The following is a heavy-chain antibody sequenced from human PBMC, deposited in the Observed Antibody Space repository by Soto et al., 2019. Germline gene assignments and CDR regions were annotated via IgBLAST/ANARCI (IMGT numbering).Heavy chain of an antibody. D-gene: IGHD4-17*01. J-gene: IGHJ6*03. CDR3: ARTSGDYKSKEYYYYYYYMDV. Sequence: SETLSLTCTVSGGSISSYYWSWIRQPPGKGLEWIGYIYYSGSTNYNPSLKSRVTISVDTSKNQFSLKLSSVTAADTAVYYCARTSGDYKSKEYYYYYYYMDVWGKGTTVTVSS. CDR1: GGSISSYY. CDR2: IYYSGST. V-gene: IGHV4-59*01.